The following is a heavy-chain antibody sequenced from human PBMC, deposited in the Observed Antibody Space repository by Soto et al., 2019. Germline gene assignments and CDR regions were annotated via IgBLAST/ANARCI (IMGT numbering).Heavy chain of an antibody. V-gene: IGHV1-3*01. CDR3: ASEYCGGDCYTAARYGMDV. J-gene: IGHJ6*02. CDR2: INAGNGNT. CDR1: GYTFTSYA. D-gene: IGHD2-21*02. Sequence: QVQLVQSGAEVKKPGASVKVSCKASGYTFTSYAMHWVRQAPGQRLEWMGWINAGNGNTKYSQKFQGRGTITRDRSACTGSMELRSLRSEDTAVYCCASEYCGGDCYTAARYGMDVWGQGTTVTASS.